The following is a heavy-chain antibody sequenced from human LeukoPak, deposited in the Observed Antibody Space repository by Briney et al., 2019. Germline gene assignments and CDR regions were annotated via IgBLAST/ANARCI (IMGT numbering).Heavy chain of an antibody. CDR1: GGSISSGSYY. CDR3: ARLWFGPEGDAFDI. CDR2: IYTSGST. J-gene: IGHJ3*02. D-gene: IGHD3-10*01. V-gene: IGHV4-61*02. Sequence: PSETLSLTCTVSGGSISSGSYYWSWIRQPAGKGLEWIGRIYTSGSTNYNPSLKSRVTISVDTSKNQFSLKLSSVTAADTAVYYCARLWFGPEGDAFDIWGQGTMVTVSS.